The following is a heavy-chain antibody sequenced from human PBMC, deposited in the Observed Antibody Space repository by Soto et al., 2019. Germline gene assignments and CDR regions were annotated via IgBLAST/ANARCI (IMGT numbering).Heavy chain of an antibody. J-gene: IGHJ4*02. CDR1: GYNFNIHG. V-gene: IGHV3-23*01. CDR3: SKDAVPGNGEWDWLDY. CDR2: VGGVTET. Sequence: DVKLLESGGGSVQPGGSLRLSCATSGYNFNIHGMTWVRQAPGKGLEWVSSVGGVTETYYADSVKGRFTISRDDSKATLYLQMTSLRVEDTAIYYCSKDAVPGNGEWDWLDYWGQGTLVTVSS. D-gene: IGHD6-19*01.